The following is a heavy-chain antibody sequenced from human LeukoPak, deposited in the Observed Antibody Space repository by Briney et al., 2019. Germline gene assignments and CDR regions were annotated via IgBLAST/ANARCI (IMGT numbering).Heavy chain of an antibody. V-gene: IGHV3-66*01. J-gene: IGHJ4*02. CDR3: ARDKGRLWFPTDY. D-gene: IGHD3-10*01. Sequence: GGSLRLSCAASGFTVSSNYMSWVRQAPGKGLEWVSVIYSGGSTYYADSVKGRFTISRDNSKNTLYLQMNSLRAEDTAVYYCARDKGRLWFPTDYWGQGTLVTVSS. CDR2: IYSGGST. CDR1: GFTVSSNY.